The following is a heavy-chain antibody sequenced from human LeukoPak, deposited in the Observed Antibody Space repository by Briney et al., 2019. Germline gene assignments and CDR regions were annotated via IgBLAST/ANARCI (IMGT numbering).Heavy chain of an antibody. CDR1: GYTFTSYA. J-gene: IGHJ4*02. Sequence: GASVKVSCKASGYTFTSYAMNWVRQAPGQGLEWMGWINPIFGTANYAQKFQGRVTITADESTSTAYMELSSLRSEDTAVYYCARASWGGGSFDYWGQGTLVTVSS. CDR2: INPIFGTA. CDR3: ARASWGGGSFDY. D-gene: IGHD2-21*01. V-gene: IGHV1-69*13.